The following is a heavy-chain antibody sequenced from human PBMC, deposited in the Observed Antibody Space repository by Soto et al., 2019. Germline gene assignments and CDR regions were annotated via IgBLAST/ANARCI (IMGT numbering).Heavy chain of an antibody. J-gene: IGHJ4*02. CDR2: ISRGADDT. D-gene: IGHD6-19*01. CDR1: GFTFHIYP. Sequence: EVQLLESGGGLVQPGGSLRLSCAASGFTFHIYPMTWVRQTPGKGLEWVSTISRGADDTQYADSVKGRFTLTRDDSKKTLYLQLNGRRAEDTAVYYCARRGERWLPEDYWGQGSLVTVSS. V-gene: IGHV3-23*01. CDR3: ARRGERWLPEDY.